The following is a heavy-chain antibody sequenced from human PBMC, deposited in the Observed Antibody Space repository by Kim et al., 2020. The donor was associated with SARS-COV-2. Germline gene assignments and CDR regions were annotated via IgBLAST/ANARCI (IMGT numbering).Heavy chain of an antibody. CDR3: ARDTLVGATSYGMDV. D-gene: IGHD1-26*01. CDR1: GFTFSSYG. J-gene: IGHJ6*02. CDR2: IWYDGSNK. V-gene: IGHV3-33*01. Sequence: GGSLRLSCAASGFTFSSYGMHWVRQAPGKGLEWVAVIWYDGSNKYYADSVKGRFTISRDNSKNTLYLQMNSLRAEDTAVYYCARDTLVGATSYGMDVCGQEPGVTVSS.